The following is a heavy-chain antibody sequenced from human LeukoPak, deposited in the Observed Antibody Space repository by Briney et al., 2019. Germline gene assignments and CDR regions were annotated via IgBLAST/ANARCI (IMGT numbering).Heavy chain of an antibody. CDR2: ISAYNGNT. D-gene: IGHD3-22*01. J-gene: IGHJ4*02. CDR3: ARWHYYDSSGYSPPFDY. Sequence: ASVKVSCKASGYTFTSYDINWVRQATGQGLEWMGWISAYNGNTNYAQKLQGRVTMTTDTSTSTAYMELRSLRSDDTAVYYCARWHYYDSSGYSPPFDYWGQGTLVTVSS. V-gene: IGHV1-18*01. CDR1: GYTFTSYD.